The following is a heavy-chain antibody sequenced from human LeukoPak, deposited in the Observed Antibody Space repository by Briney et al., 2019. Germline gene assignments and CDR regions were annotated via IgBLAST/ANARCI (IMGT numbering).Heavy chain of an antibody. Sequence: SETLSLTCTVPGGFISGGGYYWSWIRQHPGKGLEWMVYIYYSGDTHYNPSLQSPVIMSVDTSKNQFSLKVTSVTAAATSVYYCARGGYSNLDSWGQGVLVTVSS. CDR1: GGFISGGGYY. D-gene: IGHD4-4*01. J-gene: IGHJ4*02. CDR3: ARGGYSNLDS. CDR2: IYYSGDT. V-gene: IGHV4-31*01.